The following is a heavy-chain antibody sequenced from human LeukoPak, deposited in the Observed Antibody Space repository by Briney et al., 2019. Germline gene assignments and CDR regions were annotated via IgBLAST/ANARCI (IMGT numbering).Heavy chain of an antibody. Sequence: SETLSLTCTVSGGSISSTSYYWSWIRQPAGKGLEWIGRIYTSGSTNYNPSLKSRVTMSVDTSKNQFSLKLSSVTAADTAVYYCAREYSSSWYSAHFDYWGQGALVTVSS. CDR2: IYTSGST. D-gene: IGHD6-13*01. V-gene: IGHV4-61*02. J-gene: IGHJ4*02. CDR3: AREYSSSWYSAHFDY. CDR1: GGSISSTSYY.